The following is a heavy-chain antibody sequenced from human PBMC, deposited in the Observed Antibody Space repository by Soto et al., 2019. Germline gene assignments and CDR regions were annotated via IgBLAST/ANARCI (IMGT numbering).Heavy chain of an antibody. CDR2: IYYSGST. V-gene: IGHV4-59*01. CDR3: ARDQRLLGFYDYVWGSYRPRGGDAFDI. CDR1: GGSISSYY. Sequence: SETLSLTCTVSGGSISSYYWSWIRQPPGKGLEWIGYIYYSGSTNYNPSLKSRVTTSVDTSKNQFSLKLSSVTAADTAVYYCARDQRLLGFYDYVWGSYRPRGGDAFDIWGQGTMVTVSS. J-gene: IGHJ3*02. D-gene: IGHD3-16*02.